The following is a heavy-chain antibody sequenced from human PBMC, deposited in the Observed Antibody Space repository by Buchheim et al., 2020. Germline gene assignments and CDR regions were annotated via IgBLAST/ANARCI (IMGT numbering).Heavy chain of an antibody. CDR3: ARGGGIAVAGFTYYYYYYMDV. CDR1: GGSFSGYY. Sequence: QVQLQQWGAGLLKPSETLSLTCAVYGGSFSGYYWSWIRQPPGKGLEWIGEINHSGSTNYNPSLKSRVTISVDTSKNQFSLKLSSVTAADTAVYYCARGGGIAVAGFTYYYYYYMDVWGKGTT. CDR2: INHSGST. J-gene: IGHJ6*03. V-gene: IGHV4-34*01. D-gene: IGHD6-19*01.